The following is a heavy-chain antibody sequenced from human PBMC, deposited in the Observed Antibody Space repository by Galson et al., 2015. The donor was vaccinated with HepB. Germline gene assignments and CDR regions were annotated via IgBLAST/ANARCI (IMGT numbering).Heavy chain of an antibody. V-gene: IGHV3-66*01. CDR2: IYSGGST. J-gene: IGHJ6*02. CDR1: GFSVSSNY. D-gene: IGHD3-22*01. Sequence: SLRLSCAASGFSVSSNYMSWVRQAPGKGLEWVSVIYSGGSTYDADSVKGRFTISRDNSKNTLYLQMNRLRAEDTAVYYCARGYSDNSGYLYYHYGMDVWGQGTTVTVSS. CDR3: ARGYSDNSGYLYYHYGMDV.